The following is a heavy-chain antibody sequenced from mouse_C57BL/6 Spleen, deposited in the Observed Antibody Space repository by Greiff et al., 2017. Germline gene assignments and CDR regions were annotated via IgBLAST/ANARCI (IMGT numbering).Heavy chain of an antibody. CDR3: ARLTTVVAKGWYFDV. CDR1: GYTFTSYW. Sequence: QVQLQQPGAELVRPGTSVKLSCKASGYTFTSYWMHWVKQRPGQGLEWIGVIDPSDSYTNYNQKFKGKATLTVDTSSSTAYMQLSSLTSEDSAVYYCARLTTVVAKGWYFDVWGTGTTVTVSS. D-gene: IGHD1-1*01. V-gene: IGHV1-59*01. CDR2: IDPSDSYT. J-gene: IGHJ1*03.